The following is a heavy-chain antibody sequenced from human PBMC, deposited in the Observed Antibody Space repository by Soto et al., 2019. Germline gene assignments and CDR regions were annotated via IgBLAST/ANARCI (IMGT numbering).Heavy chain of an antibody. CDR3: NTVPTWSHSYYGMDV. Sequence: GESLRLSCTASGFTFSKARVSWVRQAPGKGLDWVGRIKSMTDGGTTDHAAPVKGRFAISRDDLKNTLYLQMNTLKTEDTAVYYCNTVPTWSHSYYGMDVWGQATKVTVSS. D-gene: IGHD1-26*01. V-gene: IGHV3-15*01. CDR2: IKSMTDGGTT. CDR1: GFTFSKAR. J-gene: IGHJ6*02.